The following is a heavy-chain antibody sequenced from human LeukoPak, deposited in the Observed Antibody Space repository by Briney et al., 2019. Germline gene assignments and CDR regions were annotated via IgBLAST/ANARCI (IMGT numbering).Heavy chain of an antibody. CDR3: ARGDDILTGYYGY. V-gene: IGHV3-64*01. CDR1: GFTFSDSV. J-gene: IGHJ4*02. D-gene: IGHD3-9*01. Sequence: PGGSLRLSCAASGFTFSDSVMHWVRQAPGRGLEYVSAISNNGGSTYYVNSVKGRFTISRDNSKNTLYLQMGSLRAEDMAVYYCARGDDILTGYYGYWGQGTLVTVSS. CDR2: ISNNGGST.